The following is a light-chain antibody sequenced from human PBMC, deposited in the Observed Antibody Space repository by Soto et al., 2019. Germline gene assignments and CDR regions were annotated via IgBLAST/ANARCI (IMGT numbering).Light chain of an antibody. J-gene: IGLJ2*01. V-gene: IGLV2-8*01. Sequence: QSALTQPPSASGSPGQSVTISYTGTSSDVGGYNYVSWYQQHPGKAPKLMIYEVSKRPSGVPDRFSGSKSGNTASLTVSGLKAEDEADYDCSSYAGRNNLGVFGGGTKLTFL. CDR3: SSYAGRNNLGV. CDR2: EVS. CDR1: SSDVGGYNY.